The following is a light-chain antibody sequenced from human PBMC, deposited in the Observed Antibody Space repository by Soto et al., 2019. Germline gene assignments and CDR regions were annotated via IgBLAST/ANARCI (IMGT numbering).Light chain of an antibody. CDR3: QQYNNWPPRT. J-gene: IGKJ1*01. Sequence: EIVMTQSPATLSVSPGERDTLSCRASQSVSNNLAWYQQKPGQAPRLLIYGASTRATGIPARFSGSGSGTEFTLTISSLQSEDFAVYYCQQYNNWPPRTFGQGTKGDIK. CDR2: GAS. V-gene: IGKV3-15*01. CDR1: QSVSNN.